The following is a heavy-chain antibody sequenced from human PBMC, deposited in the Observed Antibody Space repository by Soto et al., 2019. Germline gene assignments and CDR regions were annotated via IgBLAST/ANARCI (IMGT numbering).Heavy chain of an antibody. CDR2: ISAYNGNT. D-gene: IGHD2-15*01. V-gene: IGHV1-18*01. Sequence: AAVKVSCKASGYTFTSYGISWVRQAPGQGLEWMGWISAYNGNTNYAQKLQDRVTMSTDTSTSTAYMELRSLRSDDTAVYYCALLSAIRDLDYFDYWGQATQVTVSS. J-gene: IGHJ4*02. CDR1: GYTFTSYG. CDR3: ALLSAIRDLDYFDY.